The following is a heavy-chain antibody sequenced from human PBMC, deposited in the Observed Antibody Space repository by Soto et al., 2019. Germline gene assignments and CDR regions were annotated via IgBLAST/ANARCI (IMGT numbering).Heavy chain of an antibody. V-gene: IGHV4-59*01. D-gene: IGHD2-15*01. CDR2: IYYSGST. CDR3: ARDNGGYCSGGSCYPSTSGYNWFDP. CDR1: GGSISSYY. Sequence: PSETLSLTCTVSGGSISSYYWSWIRQPPGKGLEWIGYIYYSGSTNYNPSLKSRVTISVDTSKNQFSLKLSSVTAADTAVYYCARDNGGYCSGGSCYPSTSGYNWFDPWGQGTLVTVSS. J-gene: IGHJ5*02.